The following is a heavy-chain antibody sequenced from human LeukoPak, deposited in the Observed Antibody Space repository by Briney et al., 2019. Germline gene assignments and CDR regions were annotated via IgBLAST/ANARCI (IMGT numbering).Heavy chain of an antibody. J-gene: IGHJ4*02. Sequence: GGSLRLSCAASGFTFSSYGMHWVRQAPGKGLEWVAVIWYDGSNKYYADSVKGRFTISRDNSKNTLYLQMNSLRAEDTAVYYCAKASITIFGVVLSYDYWGQGTLVTVSS. CDR1: GFTFSSYG. CDR3: AKASITIFGVVLSYDY. CDR2: IWYDGSNK. D-gene: IGHD3-3*01. V-gene: IGHV3-33*06.